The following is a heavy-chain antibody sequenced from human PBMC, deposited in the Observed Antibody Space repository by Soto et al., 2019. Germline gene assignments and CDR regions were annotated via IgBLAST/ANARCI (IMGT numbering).Heavy chain of an antibody. Sequence: GASVKVSCKASAYTFTSYVISWVLQAPGQGLEWMGRISAYNGKTNYAQNFQGRVVLTTDTSTSTAYMEVTSLRSDDTAVYYCARSGEHTLDYWGQGTPVTVSS. CDR2: ISAYNGKT. V-gene: IGHV1-18*01. D-gene: IGHD1-26*01. CDR3: ARSGEHTLDY. J-gene: IGHJ4*02. CDR1: AYTFTSYV.